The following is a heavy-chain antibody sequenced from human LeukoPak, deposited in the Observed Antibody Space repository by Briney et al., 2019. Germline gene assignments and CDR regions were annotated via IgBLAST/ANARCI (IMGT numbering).Heavy chain of an antibody. Sequence: GGSLRLSCAASGFTFSSYAMSWVRQAPGKGLEWVSYISSSGGFTNYADSVKGRFTISRDNAHNSLYLQMNSLRAEDTAVYYCARGRYYDSPGGAFDIWGQGTMVPVSS. D-gene: IGHD3-3*01. CDR1: GFTFSSYA. J-gene: IGHJ3*02. V-gene: IGHV3-11*05. CDR3: ARGRYYDSPGGAFDI. CDR2: ISSSGGFT.